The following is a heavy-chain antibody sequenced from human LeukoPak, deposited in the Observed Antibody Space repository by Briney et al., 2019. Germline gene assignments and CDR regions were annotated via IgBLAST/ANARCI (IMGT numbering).Heavy chain of an antibody. CDR3: AELGITMIGGV. J-gene: IGHJ6*04. Sequence: GGSLRLSCAASGFTFSSCAMSWVRQAPGKGLEWVSAISGSGGSTYYSDSVKGRFTISRDNAKNSLYLQMNSLRAEDTAVYYCAELGITMIGGVWGKGTTVTISS. V-gene: IGHV3-23*01. CDR1: GFTFSSCA. D-gene: IGHD3-10*02. CDR2: ISGSGGST.